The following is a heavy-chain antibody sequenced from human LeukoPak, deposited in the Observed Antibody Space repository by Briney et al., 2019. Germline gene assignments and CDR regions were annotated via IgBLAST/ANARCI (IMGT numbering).Heavy chain of an antibody. CDR2: INPNSGGT. CDR1: GYTLTGYY. Sequence: ASVKVSCKASGYTLTGYYMHWVRQAPGQGLEWMGWINPNSGGTNYAQKFQGRVTMTRDTSISTAYMELSRLRSDDTAVYYCARVDVVVVPAAIGANYYYYMDVWGKGTTVTVSS. J-gene: IGHJ6*03. V-gene: IGHV1-2*02. CDR3: ARVDVVVVPAAIGANYYYYMDV. D-gene: IGHD2-2*01.